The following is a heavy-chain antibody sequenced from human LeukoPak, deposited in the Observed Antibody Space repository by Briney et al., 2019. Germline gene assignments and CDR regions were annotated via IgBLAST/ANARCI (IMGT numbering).Heavy chain of an antibody. CDR2: INPNSGGT. CDR1: GYTFTGYY. D-gene: IGHD3-10*01. CDR3: ARHGYYGSGRGFDY. Sequence: ASVKVSCKASGYTFTGYYTHWVRQAPGQGLEWMGWINPNSGGTNYAQKFQGRVTMTRGTSISTAYMELSRLRSDDTAVYYCARHGYYGSGRGFDYWGQGTLVTVSS. V-gene: IGHV1-2*02. J-gene: IGHJ4*02.